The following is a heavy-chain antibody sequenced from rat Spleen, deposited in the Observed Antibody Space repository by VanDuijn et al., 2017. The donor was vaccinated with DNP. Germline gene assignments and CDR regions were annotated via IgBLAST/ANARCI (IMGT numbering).Heavy chain of an antibody. V-gene: IGHV5-29*01. J-gene: IGHJ2*01. CDR3: ARRTTVDTFDY. D-gene: IGHD1-1*01. CDR1: GFTFSNYG. Sequence: EVQLVESGGGPVQPGRSLKLSCAASGFTFSNYGMHWIRQAPTKGLEWVATISYDGGSTYYRDPVKGRFTISRDNAKSTLYLQMDSLRSEDTATYYCARRTTVDTFDYWGQGVMVTVSS. CDR2: ISYDGGST.